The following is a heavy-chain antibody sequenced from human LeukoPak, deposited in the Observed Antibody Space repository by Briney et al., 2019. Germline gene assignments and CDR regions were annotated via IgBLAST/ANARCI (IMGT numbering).Heavy chain of an antibody. CDR1: GFTFSSYA. D-gene: IGHD5/OR15-5a*01. CDR2: ISYDGSNK. J-gene: IGHJ5*02. Sequence: GGSLRLSCAASGFTFSSYAMHWVRQAPGKGLEWVAVISYDGSNKYYADSVKGRFTISRDNSKNTLYLQMDSLRADDTAVYYCGKGPGYSVYDNLPHHWGQGTLVTVSS. CDR3: GKGPGYSVYDNLPHH. V-gene: IGHV3-30-3*01.